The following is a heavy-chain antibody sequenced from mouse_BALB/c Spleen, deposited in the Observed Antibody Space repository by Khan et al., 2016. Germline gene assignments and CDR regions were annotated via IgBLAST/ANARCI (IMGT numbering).Heavy chain of an antibody. D-gene: IGHD2-1*01. V-gene: IGHV5-6-5*01. CDR3: AREDYGNYGVYCDY. Sequence: EVELVESGGGLVKPGGSLKLSCAASGFTFSSYAMSWVRQTPEKRLEWVASISSGGSTYYPDSVTGRFTISRDNARNILNLQMSSLRSEDTAMYYCAREDYGNYGVYCDYWCHGTTLTVSS. CDR2: ISSGGST. J-gene: IGHJ2*01. CDR1: GFTFSSYA.